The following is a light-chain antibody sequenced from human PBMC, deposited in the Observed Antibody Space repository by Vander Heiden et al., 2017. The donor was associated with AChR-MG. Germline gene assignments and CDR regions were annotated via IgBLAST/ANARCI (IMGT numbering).Light chain of an antibody. J-gene: IGLJ2*01. V-gene: IGLV3-1*01. CDR1: QLGNKN. Sequence: SYEVTQPPSVSVPPGQTASITCSGDQLGNKNVCWYQQKPGQSPVLVIYQDIKRPSGIPERFSGSNSGNTATLTISGTQAMDEADYYCQAWDTSTRVFGGGTKLTVL. CDR3: QAWDTSTRV. CDR2: QDI.